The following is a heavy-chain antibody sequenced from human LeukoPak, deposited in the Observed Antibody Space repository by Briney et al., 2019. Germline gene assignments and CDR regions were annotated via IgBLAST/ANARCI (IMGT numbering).Heavy chain of an antibody. Sequence: SQTLSLTCTVSGGSISSGGYYWRWIRQHPGKGLEWIGYIYYSGSTYYNPSLKSRVTISVDTSKNQFSLKLSSVTAADTAVYYCARSGIPQYYYYGMDVWGQGTTVTVSS. CDR2: IYYSGST. V-gene: IGHV4-31*03. CDR3: ARSGIPQYYYYGMDV. CDR1: GGSISSGGYY. J-gene: IGHJ6*02. D-gene: IGHD1-1*01.